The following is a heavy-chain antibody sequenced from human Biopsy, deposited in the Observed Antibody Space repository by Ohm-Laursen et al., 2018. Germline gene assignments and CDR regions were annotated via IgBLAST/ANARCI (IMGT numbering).Heavy chain of an antibody. CDR1: GGSIYNFF. V-gene: IGHV4-59*01. J-gene: IGHJ4*02. CDR2: IYYSGST. D-gene: IGHD1-26*01. Sequence: TLSLTCTVSGGSIYNFFWSWIRQPPGEGLEWIGYIYYSGSTNYNPSLKSRVTISVDRSKNHFSLELSSVTAADTAVYYCARVGVGAPSIDYFDSWGQGTLVTVSS. CDR3: ARVGVGAPSIDYFDS.